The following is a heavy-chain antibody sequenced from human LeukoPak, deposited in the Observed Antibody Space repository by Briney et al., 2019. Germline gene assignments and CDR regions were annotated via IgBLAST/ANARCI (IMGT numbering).Heavy chain of an antibody. V-gene: IGHV4-59*12. J-gene: IGHJ6*02. CDR2: IYYSGTT. CDR1: GGSISNYY. D-gene: IGHD2-15*01. Sequence: SETLSLTCTVSGGSISNYYWGWIRQPPGKGLEWIGYIYYSGTTNYNPSLESRVTISVDTSKNQFSLKLSSVTAADTAVYYCARGRGGSPMEYYGMDVWGQGTTVTVSS. CDR3: ARGRGGSPMEYYGMDV.